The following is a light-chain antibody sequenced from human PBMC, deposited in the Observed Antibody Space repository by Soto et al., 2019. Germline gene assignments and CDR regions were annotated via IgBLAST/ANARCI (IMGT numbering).Light chain of an antibody. J-gene: IGKJ3*01. CDR3: QQYGSSLFT. V-gene: IGKV3-20*01. CDR2: GTS. CDR1: QSVSSKY. Sequence: EIVLTQSAGTRSLSPGERATLACRASQSVSSKYLAWYQQKPGQAPRVLIYGTSIRASGVPERFSGGGSGTDFTLTITRLEPEDFAVYYCQQYGSSLFTFGAGTKV.